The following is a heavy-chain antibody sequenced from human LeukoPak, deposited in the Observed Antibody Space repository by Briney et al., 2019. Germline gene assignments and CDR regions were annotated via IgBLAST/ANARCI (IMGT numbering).Heavy chain of an antibody. CDR2: NYYSGST. Sequence: PSETLSLTCTVSGGSISSYYWSWIRQPPGKGLEWIGYNYYSGSTNYNPSLKSRVTISVDTSKNQFSLKLSSVTAADTAVYYCARESGSYYNAFDIWGQGTMVTVSS. V-gene: IGHV4-59*01. D-gene: IGHD1-26*01. CDR1: GGSISSYY. CDR3: ARESGSYYNAFDI. J-gene: IGHJ3*02.